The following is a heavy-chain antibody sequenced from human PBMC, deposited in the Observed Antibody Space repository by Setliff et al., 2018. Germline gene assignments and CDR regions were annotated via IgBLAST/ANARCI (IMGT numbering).Heavy chain of an antibody. J-gene: IGHJ3*02. V-gene: IGHV4-34*01. CDR2: LHFSGKI. D-gene: IGHD1-26*01. Sequence: SETLSLTCAVSGGSYWDWIRQSPGKGLEWIGGLHFSGKIYYYNPSLKSRVTMSVDTSEKQFTLKLSSVTAADTAIYYCARDASASDGRNAFDIWGQGTMVTVSS. CDR3: ARDASASDGRNAFDI. CDR1: GGSY.